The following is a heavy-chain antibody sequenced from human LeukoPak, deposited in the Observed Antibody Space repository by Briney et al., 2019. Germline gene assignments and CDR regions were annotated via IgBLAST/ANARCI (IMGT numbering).Heavy chain of an antibody. V-gene: IGHV3-53*04. Sequence: GGSLRLSCAASVFTIRSYYMSWVRQAPGKGLEWVSVMYTGGGTYCADSVKGRFTISRNTSKNTLDLQMNSLRAEETDVYYCARALGGHSYGDWGQGAPVIVSS. J-gene: IGHJ4*02. CDR2: MYTGGGT. CDR1: VFTIRSYY. D-gene: IGHD5-18*01. CDR3: ARALGGHSYGD.